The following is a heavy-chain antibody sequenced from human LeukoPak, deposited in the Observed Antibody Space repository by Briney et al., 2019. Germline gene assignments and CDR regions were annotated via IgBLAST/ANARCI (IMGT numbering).Heavy chain of an antibody. CDR3: GYDYGDFKY. CDR2: ISGSGGST. V-gene: IGHV3-23*01. J-gene: IGHJ4*02. Sequence: GGSLRLSCAASGFTFSSYAMSWVRQAPGKGLEWVSAISGSGGSTYYADSAKGRFTISRDNSKNTLYLQMNSLRAEDTAVYYCGYDYGDFKYWGQGTLVTVSS. D-gene: IGHD4-17*01. CDR1: GFTFSSYA.